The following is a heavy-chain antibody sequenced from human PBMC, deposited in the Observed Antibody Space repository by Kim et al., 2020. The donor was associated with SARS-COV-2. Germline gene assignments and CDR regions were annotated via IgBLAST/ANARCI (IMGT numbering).Heavy chain of an antibody. D-gene: IGHD2-15*01. J-gene: IGHJ4*02. CDR1: GFTFSDHY. V-gene: IGHV3-72*01. CDR2: LRNKANSYTT. Sequence: GGSLRLSCAASGFTFSDHYMDWVRQAPGKGLEWVGRLRNKANSYTTEYAASVKGRFTISRDDSKISLYLQMLSLKTDDTAVYYCVRAGIIVTPYYYEYWGPGTLVTVSS. CDR3: VRAGIIVTPYYYEY.